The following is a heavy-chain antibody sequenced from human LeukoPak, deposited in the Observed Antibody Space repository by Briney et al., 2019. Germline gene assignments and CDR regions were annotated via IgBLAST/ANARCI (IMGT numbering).Heavy chain of an antibody. CDR2: IYSGGST. Sequence: GGFLRLSCAASGFTVSSNYMSWVRQAPGKGLEWVSVIYSGGSTYYADSVKGRFTISRDNSRNTLYLQMNSLRAEDTAVYYCARDSNGGNSAFHLDYWGQGTLVTVSS. J-gene: IGHJ4*02. CDR3: ARDSNGGNSAFHLDY. V-gene: IGHV3-53*01. CDR1: GFTVSSNY. D-gene: IGHD4-23*01.